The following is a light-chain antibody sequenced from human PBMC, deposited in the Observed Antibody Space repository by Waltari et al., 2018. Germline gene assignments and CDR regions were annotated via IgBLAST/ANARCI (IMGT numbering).Light chain of an antibody. CDR1: DVVWNA. Sequence: CREGDVVWNALAWYQQEPSKAPKHLRYAASRWDSGGPARFSGSGTTTEYTLTISSLQPEDFATYYCQQYYTPPGYSFGQGTKLEIK. J-gene: IGKJ2*03. CDR3: QQYYTPPGYS. V-gene: IGKV1-NL1*01. CDR2: AAS.